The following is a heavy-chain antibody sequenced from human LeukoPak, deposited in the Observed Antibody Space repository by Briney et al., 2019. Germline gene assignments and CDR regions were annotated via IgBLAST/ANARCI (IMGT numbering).Heavy chain of an antibody. CDR1: GLTFSSHW. Sequence: GGSLRLSCAASGLTFSSHWMHWARQAPGKGLVWVSRITNDGSSTTYADSVKGRFTISRDNAKNMLYLQVNSLRAEDTAVYYCARDPAPSGVAAAAWGQGTLVTVSS. D-gene: IGHD6-13*01. V-gene: IGHV3-74*01. CDR2: ITNDGSST. J-gene: IGHJ5*02. CDR3: ARDPAPSGVAAAA.